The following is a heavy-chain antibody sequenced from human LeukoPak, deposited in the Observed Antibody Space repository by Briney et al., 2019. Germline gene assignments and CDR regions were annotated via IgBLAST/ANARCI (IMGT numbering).Heavy chain of an antibody. CDR3: ARAGSSTGKIFEDAFDI. V-gene: IGHV1-69*13. Sequence: ASVKVSCKTSGDNFRTVGISWVRQAPGQGLEWMGGIIPIFGRPSYAQNFQGRVIITADESTRTVYMELRSLRSEDTAVFYCARAGSSTGKIFEDAFDIWGQGTMVTVSS. CDR2: IIPIFGRP. J-gene: IGHJ3*02. CDR1: GDNFRTVG. D-gene: IGHD1-1*01.